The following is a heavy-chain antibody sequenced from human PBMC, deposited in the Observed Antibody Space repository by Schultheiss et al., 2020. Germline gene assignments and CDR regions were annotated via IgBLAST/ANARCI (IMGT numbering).Heavy chain of an antibody. CDR2: IWNDGNRN. J-gene: IGHJ4*02. Sequence: GGSLRLSCAASGFTFSSYAMHWVRQAPGKGLEWVAVIWNDGNRNYYSHSVRGRFTISRDNAKNSLYLQMNSLRAEDTAVYYCASYLKYNWNYYFDYWGQGTLVTVSS. V-gene: IGHV3-33*08. D-gene: IGHD1-7*01. CDR1: GFTFSSYA. CDR3: ASYLKYNWNYYFDY.